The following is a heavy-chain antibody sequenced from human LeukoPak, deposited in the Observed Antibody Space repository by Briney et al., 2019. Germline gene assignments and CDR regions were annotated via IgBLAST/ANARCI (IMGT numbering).Heavy chain of an antibody. V-gene: IGHV3-33*01. CDR3: ASYVLGDAFDT. Sequence: GGSLRLSCAASGFTFSSYGMHWVRQAPGKGLEWVAVIWYDGSNKYYADSVKGRFTISRDNSKNTLYLQMNSLRAEDTAAYYCASYVLGDAFDTWGQGTMVTVSS. J-gene: IGHJ3*02. CDR1: GFTFSSYG. CDR2: IWYDGSNK. D-gene: IGHD3-3*02.